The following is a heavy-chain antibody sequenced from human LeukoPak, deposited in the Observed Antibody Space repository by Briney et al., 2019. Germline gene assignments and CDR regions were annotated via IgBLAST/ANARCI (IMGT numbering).Heavy chain of an antibody. V-gene: IGHV3-66*01. CDR2: IYSGGST. CDR1: GFTVSSNY. D-gene: IGHD4-23*01. CDR3: ARGYRTPIYYYYYGMDV. J-gene: IGHJ6*02. Sequence: PGGPLRLSCAASGFTVSSNYMSWVRQAPGKGLEWVSVIYSGGSTHYADSVKGRFTISRDNSKNTLYLQMNSLRAEDTAVYYCARGYRTPIYYYYYGMDVWGQGTTVTVSS.